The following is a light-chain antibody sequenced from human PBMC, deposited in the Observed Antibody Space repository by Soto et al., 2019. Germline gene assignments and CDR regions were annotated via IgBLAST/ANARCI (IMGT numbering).Light chain of an antibody. V-gene: IGKV2D-29*02. CDR1: QSLLHITGETF. Sequence: DVVMTQTPLSLSVAPGQPASISCKSSQSLLHITGETFLFWYLQKPGQSPQLLIYEVSTRVSGVPDRFSGSGSXXXXXXXXXXXXXXDXGIYYCMQSTQLPPTFGQGTRLGIE. CDR2: EVS. CDR3: MQSTQLPPT. J-gene: IGKJ5*01.